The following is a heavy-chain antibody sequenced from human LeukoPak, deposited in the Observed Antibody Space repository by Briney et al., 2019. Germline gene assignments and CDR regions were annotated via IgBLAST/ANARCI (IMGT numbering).Heavy chain of an antibody. D-gene: IGHD6-6*01. CDR1: GFTFSSYS. Sequence: GGSLRLSCAASGFTFSSYSMNWVRQAPGKGLEWVSYISSSSSTIYYADSVKGRFTISRDNAKNSLYLQMNSLRAEDTVVYYCARDGEQLVPWYFDYWGQGTLVTISS. J-gene: IGHJ4*02. V-gene: IGHV3-48*04. CDR3: ARDGEQLVPWYFDY. CDR2: ISSSSSTI.